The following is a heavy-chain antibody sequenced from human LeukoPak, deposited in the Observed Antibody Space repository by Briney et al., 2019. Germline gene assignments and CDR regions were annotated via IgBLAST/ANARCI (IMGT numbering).Heavy chain of an antibody. CDR1: GYTFTGYF. CDR2: INPNSGGT. D-gene: IGHD6-13*01. CDR3: ARVDAASLAVHY. Sequence: ASVKVSCKTTGYTFTGYFLNWVRQAPGHGLEWMGRINPNSGGTNCGQKFQDRITLTRDTSIATAYMELSSLTSDDTAVYYCARVDAASLAVHYWGQGTLVTVSS. J-gene: IGHJ4*02. V-gene: IGHV1-2*02.